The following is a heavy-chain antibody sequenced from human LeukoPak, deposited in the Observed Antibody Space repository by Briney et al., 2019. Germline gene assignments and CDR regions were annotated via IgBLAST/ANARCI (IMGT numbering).Heavy chain of an antibody. V-gene: IGHV3-7*03. D-gene: IGHD5-12*01. J-gene: IGHJ3*02. Sequence: GGSRRLSCAASGFTFSSYWMSWVRQAPGKGLEWVANIKQDGSEKYYVDSVKGRFTISRDNAKNSLYLQMNSLRAEDTAVYYCAPWLRWDAFDIWGQGTMVTVSS. CDR3: APWLRWDAFDI. CDR1: GFTFSSYW. CDR2: IKQDGSEK.